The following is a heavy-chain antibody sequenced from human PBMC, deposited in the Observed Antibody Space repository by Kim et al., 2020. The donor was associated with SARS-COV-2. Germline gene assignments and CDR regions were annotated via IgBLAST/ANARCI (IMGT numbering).Heavy chain of an antibody. D-gene: IGHD6-13*01. J-gene: IGHJ6*02. Sequence: GGSLRLSCAASGFTVSSNYMSWVRQAPGKGLEWVSVIYSGGSTYYADSVKGRFTISRDNSKNTLYLQMNSLRAEDTAVYYCAREIHGGQLVPHYYYGMDVWGQGTTVTVSS. CDR1: GFTVSSNY. V-gene: IGHV3-53*01. CDR3: AREIHGGQLVPHYYYGMDV. CDR2: IYSGGST.